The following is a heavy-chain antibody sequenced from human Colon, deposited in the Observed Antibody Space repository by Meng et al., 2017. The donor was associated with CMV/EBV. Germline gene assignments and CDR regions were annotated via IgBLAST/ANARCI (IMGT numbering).Heavy chain of an antibody. CDR2: IYNSGSA. J-gene: IGHJ4*02. Sequence: QLHLEDPGPRLVKPSETLSLTCTVSGGSFTSNIYFWGWIRQPPGKGLEYIGSIYNSGSAYYNPSLKSRVTISLDTSKNQFSLKLSSVTAADTAMYYCARVVLNFFDCWGQGTLVTVSS. D-gene: IGHD3-10*02. CDR1: GGSFTSNIYF. V-gene: IGHV4-39*07. CDR3: ARVVLNFFDC.